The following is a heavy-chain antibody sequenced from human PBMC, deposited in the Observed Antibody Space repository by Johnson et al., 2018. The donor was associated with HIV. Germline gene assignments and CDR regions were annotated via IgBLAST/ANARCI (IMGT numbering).Heavy chain of an antibody. J-gene: IGHJ3*02. CDR3: ARAQLLADDAFNN. CDR1: GFTFSSYG. D-gene: IGHD6-6*01. V-gene: IGHV3-30*02. CDR2: IRYDGSYK. Sequence: VQLVESGGGVVQPGGSLRLSCAASGFTFSSYGMHWVRQAPGKGLEWVAFIRYDGSYKYYADSVKGRFIISRDNSKNTLYLQLNSLRVEDTAIYYCARAQLLADDAFNNWGQGTMVTVSS.